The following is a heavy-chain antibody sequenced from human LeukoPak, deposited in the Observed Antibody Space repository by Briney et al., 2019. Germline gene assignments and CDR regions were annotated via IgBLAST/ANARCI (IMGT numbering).Heavy chain of an antibody. V-gene: IGHV3-23*01. Sequence: PGGSLRLSCAASGFTFSSYAMSWVRQAPGKGLEGVSAISGSGGSTYYADYVKGRFTISRDNSKNTLYLQMNSLRAEDTAVYYCAKGVGYDILTGRPHAFDIWGQGTMVTVSS. J-gene: IGHJ3*02. CDR2: ISGSGGST. D-gene: IGHD3-9*01. CDR1: GFTFSSYA. CDR3: AKGVGYDILTGRPHAFDI.